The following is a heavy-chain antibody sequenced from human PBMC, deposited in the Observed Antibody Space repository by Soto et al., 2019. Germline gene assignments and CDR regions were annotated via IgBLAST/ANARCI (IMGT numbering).Heavy chain of an antibody. CDR1: GFTFSTYF. V-gene: IGHV3-74*01. CDR3: ATGHYNSYYCMDL. J-gene: IGHJ6*03. Sequence: GGSLRLSCGAFGFTFSTYFMHRARRAPGKGLLWVSRISTDGSSTIYADSVKGRFTISRDNAKNTLYLQMNSLRAEDTAVYYCATGHYNSYYCMDLWGKGTTVTVSS. CDR2: ISTDGSST. D-gene: IGHD3-10*01.